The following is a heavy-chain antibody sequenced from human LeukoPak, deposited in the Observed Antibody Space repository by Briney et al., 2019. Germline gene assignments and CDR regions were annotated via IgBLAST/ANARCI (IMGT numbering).Heavy chain of an antibody. CDR3: SRDVSTAAGSSAFDM. D-gene: IGHD6-13*01. CDR2: SRNKANGYTT. V-gene: IGHV3-72*01. CDR1: GFTFSHYS. J-gene: IGHJ3*02. Sequence: GGSLRLSCVASGFTFSHYSMNWVRQAPGKGLEWVGRSRNKANGYTTEYVASVKGRFTISRDDSKNSLYLQMNSLTTEDTAVYYCSRDVSTAAGSSAFDMWGQGTMVTVSS.